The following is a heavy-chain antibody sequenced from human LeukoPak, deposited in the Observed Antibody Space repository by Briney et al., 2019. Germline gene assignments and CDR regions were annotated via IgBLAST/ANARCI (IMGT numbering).Heavy chain of an antibody. Sequence: GGSLRLSCAASGFTFTTYAINWVRQAPGKGLEWVSAISGSGGSTYYADSVKGRFTFSRDNSKNTLYLQMNSLRAEDTAVYYCTRRTYDSSGYDYWGQGTLVTVSS. V-gene: IGHV3-23*01. CDR3: TRRTYDSSGYDY. D-gene: IGHD3-22*01. CDR1: GFTFTTYA. CDR2: ISGSGGST. J-gene: IGHJ4*02.